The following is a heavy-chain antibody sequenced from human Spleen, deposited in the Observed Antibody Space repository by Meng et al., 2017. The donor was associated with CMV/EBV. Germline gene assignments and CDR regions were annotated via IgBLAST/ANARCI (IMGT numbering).Heavy chain of an antibody. CDR3: ARQSSYYGSGSHGDY. D-gene: IGHD3-10*01. J-gene: IGHJ4*02. CDR1: GDSFTNYW. Sequence: GESLKISCKGSGDSFTNYWIGWVRQMPGKGLEWMGIIYPGDSDTRYSPSFQGQVTISADKSISAAYLQWNSLKASETAMYYCARQSSYYGSGSHGDYWGQGTLVTVSS. V-gene: IGHV5-51*01. CDR2: IYPGDSDT.